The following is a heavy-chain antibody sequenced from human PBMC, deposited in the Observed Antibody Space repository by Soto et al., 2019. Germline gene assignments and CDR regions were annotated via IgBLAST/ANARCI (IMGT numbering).Heavy chain of an antibody. CDR2: LYWDDDQ. V-gene: IGHV2-5*02. CDR1: GFSLTTSGEG. J-gene: IGHJ6*02. D-gene: IGHD2-8*01. Sequence: QITLKESGPTLVKPTQTLTLTCTFSGFSLTTSGEGVAWIRQPPGKAMEWLALLYWDDDQRYSPSLKSRLTITKDTSKDQVFLIMTHMAPVDTATYYCTHSTTWTLISPYYYGMDVWCPGTTVTVSS. CDR3: THSTTWTLISPYYYGMDV.